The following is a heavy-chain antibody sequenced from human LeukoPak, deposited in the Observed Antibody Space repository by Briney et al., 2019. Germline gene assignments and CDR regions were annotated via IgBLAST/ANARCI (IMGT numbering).Heavy chain of an antibody. CDR3: ATDNMDV. CDR1: GDTFTGYD. Sequence: GSVTVACKASGDTFTGYDMEWVRQAPGQGREWMGWINPNSGGTNYAQKCQGRVTMTRDSSIRRAYMEVSRLRSNDKAGYYCATDNMDVWRKGTPVPVSS. J-gene: IGHJ6*03. CDR2: INPNSGGT. V-gene: IGHV1-2*02.